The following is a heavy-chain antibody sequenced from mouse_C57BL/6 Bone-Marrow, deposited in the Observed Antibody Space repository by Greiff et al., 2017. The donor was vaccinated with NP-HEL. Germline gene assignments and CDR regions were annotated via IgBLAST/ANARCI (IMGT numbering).Heavy chain of an antibody. CDR2: IYPGDGDT. CDR1: GYAFSSSW. V-gene: IGHV1-82*01. D-gene: IGHD3-3*01. CDR3: AQGQLFDY. J-gene: IGHJ2*01. Sequence: VKLMESGPELVKPGASVKISCKASGYAFSSSWMNWVKQRPGKGLEWIGRIYPGDGDTNYNGKVKGKATLTADKSSSTAYMQLSSLTSEDSAVYFCAQGQLFDYWGQGTTLTVSS.